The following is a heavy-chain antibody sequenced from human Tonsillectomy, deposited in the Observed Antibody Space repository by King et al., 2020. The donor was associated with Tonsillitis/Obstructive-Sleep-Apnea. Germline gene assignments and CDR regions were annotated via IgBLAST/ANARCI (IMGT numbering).Heavy chain of an antibody. CDR1: GGSVSSGTYF. V-gene: IGHV4-61*01. CDR3: AVEDIAVAGNYFDY. Sequence: QLQESGPGLVKPSETLSLTCTVSGGSVSSGTYFWSWIRQPPGKGLEWIGYIYYSGSNNYNPSLKSRVTISVDTSKNQFSLKLSSVTAADTAVYYCAVEDIAVAGNYFDYWGQGTLLTVSS. CDR2: IYYSGSN. J-gene: IGHJ4*02. D-gene: IGHD6-19*01.